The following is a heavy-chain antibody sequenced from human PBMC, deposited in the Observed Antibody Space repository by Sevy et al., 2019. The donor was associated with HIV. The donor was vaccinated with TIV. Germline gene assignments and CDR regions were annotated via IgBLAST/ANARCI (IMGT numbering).Heavy chain of an antibody. Sequence: ASVKVSCKASGGTFSRDGISWVRQAPGQGLEWMGGIISFFDMTNYAQKFQGRVTITADESTSTVYMELSSLRSEDTAVYYCARGGGSGWYYFDSWGQGTLVTVSS. CDR1: GGTFSRDG. CDR3: ARGGGSGWYYFDS. D-gene: IGHD6-19*01. J-gene: IGHJ4*02. CDR2: IISFFDMT. V-gene: IGHV1-69*13.